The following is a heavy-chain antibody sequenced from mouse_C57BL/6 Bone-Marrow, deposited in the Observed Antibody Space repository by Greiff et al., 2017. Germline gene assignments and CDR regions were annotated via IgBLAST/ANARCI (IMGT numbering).Heavy chain of an antibody. CDR2: IYPRDGST. V-gene: IGHV1-85*01. CDR1: GYTFTSYD. J-gene: IGHJ1*03. D-gene: IGHD1-1*01. CDR3: ERIEFDGSSGDWYFDV. Sequence: VQLQQSGPELVKPGASVKLSCKASGYTFTSYDINWVKQRPGQGLEWIGWIYPRDGSTKYNEKFKGKATLTVATSSSTAYMELHSLTSEDSAVYFCERIEFDGSSGDWYFDVWGTGTTVTVSS.